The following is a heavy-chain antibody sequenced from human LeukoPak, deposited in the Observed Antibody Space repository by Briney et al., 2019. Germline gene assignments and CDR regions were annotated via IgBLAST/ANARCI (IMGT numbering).Heavy chain of an antibody. CDR2: ISSSGSTI. Sequence: RGSPRLSCAASGFTFSSYEMNWVRQAPGKGLEWVSYISSSGSTIYYADSVKGRFTISRDNAKNSLYLQMNSLRAEDTAVYYCARRYCSSTSCYYFDSWGKGTMVSFSS. J-gene: IGHJ4*02. V-gene: IGHV3-48*03. CDR3: ARRYCSSTSCYYFDS. D-gene: IGHD2-2*01. CDR1: GFTFSSYE.